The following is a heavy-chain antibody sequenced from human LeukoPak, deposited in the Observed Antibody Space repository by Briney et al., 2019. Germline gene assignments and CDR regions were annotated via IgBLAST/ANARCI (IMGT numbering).Heavy chain of an antibody. V-gene: IGHV4-30-2*01. Sequence: SETLSLTCIVSGGSISSGGYYWSWIRQPPGKGLEWIGYIYHSGSTYYNPSLKSRVTISVDRSKNQFSLKLSSVTAADTAVYYCARGIAARPPYYFDYWGQGTLVTVSS. J-gene: IGHJ4*02. CDR3: ARGIAARPPYYFDY. CDR2: IYHSGST. CDR1: GGSISSGGYY. D-gene: IGHD6-6*01.